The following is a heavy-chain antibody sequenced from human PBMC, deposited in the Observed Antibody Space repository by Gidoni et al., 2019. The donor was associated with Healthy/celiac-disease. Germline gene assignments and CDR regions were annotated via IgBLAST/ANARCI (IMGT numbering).Heavy chain of an antibody. CDR3: AKEGVDTGTRWFDP. D-gene: IGHD5-18*01. Sequence: EVKLSESGGGLVQPGGSLRRYCAASGFTFSSYAMSWVRQAPGKWLEWVSAISGSGGSTYYADSVKGRFTISRDNSKNTLYLQMNSLRAEDTAVYYCAKEGVDTGTRWFDPWGQGTLVTVSS. CDR2: ISGSGGST. J-gene: IGHJ5*02. CDR1: GFTFSSYA. V-gene: IGHV3-23*01.